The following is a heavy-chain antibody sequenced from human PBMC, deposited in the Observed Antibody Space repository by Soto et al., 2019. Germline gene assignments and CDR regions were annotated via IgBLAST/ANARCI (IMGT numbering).Heavy chain of an antibody. CDR3: ARVVGYCSGGSCFPFDY. J-gene: IGHJ4*02. D-gene: IGHD2-15*01. CDR2: IKQDGSAK. CDR1: GFTFSNYS. Sequence: EVQLVESGGNLVQPGGSLRLSCTASGFTFSNYSMSWVRQAPGKGLEWVANIKQDGSAKYYVQFVTGRFTISRDNAENSLYLQMNSLRAEDTAVYYCARVVGYCSGGSCFPFDYWGQGALVTVSS. V-gene: IGHV3-7*01.